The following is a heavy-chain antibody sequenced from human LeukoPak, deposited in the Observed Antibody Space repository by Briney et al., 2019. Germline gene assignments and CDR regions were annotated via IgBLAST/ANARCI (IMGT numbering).Heavy chain of an antibody. V-gene: IGHV3-33*01. Sequence: GGSLRLSCAASGFTFSSYGMHWVRQAPGKGLEWVAVIWYDGSNKYYADPVKGRFTISRDNSKNTLYLQMNSLRAEDTAVYYCAREGVPHGDYPYYFDYWGQGTLVTVSS. CDR3: AREGVPHGDYPYYFDY. CDR1: GFTFSSYG. CDR2: IWYDGSNK. J-gene: IGHJ4*02. D-gene: IGHD4-17*01.